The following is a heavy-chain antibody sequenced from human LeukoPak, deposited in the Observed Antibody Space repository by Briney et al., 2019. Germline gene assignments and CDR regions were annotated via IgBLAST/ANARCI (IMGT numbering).Heavy chain of an antibody. CDR1: GFTLSSYT. Sequence: GVPLRLSCAASGFTLSSYTMNWVRQAPGKGLEWVSSISIGGDYIYYADSVTGRFTISRDNAKNSLFLQMNSLRTEDTAVYYCARDTVNGPFVISLDLWGQGVMVTVSS. D-gene: IGHD2-8*01. J-gene: IGHJ5*02. CDR3: ARDTVNGPFVISLDL. CDR2: ISIGGDYI. V-gene: IGHV3-21*01.